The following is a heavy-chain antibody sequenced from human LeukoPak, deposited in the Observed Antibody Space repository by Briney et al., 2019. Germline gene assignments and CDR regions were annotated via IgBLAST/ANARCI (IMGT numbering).Heavy chain of an antibody. D-gene: IGHD5-18*01. Sequence: PGGSLRLSCAASGFTFSSYWMSWARQAPGKGLEWVANIKQDGSEKYYVDSVKGRFTISRDNAKNSLYLQMNSLRAEDTAVYYCARERRGYSYEETHYYYYMDVWGKGTTVTISS. CDR3: ARERRGYSYEETHYYYYMDV. CDR1: GFTFSSYW. J-gene: IGHJ6*03. CDR2: IKQDGSEK. V-gene: IGHV3-7*01.